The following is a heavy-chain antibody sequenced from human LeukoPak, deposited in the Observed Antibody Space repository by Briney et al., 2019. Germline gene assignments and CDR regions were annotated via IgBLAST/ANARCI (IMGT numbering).Heavy chain of an antibody. J-gene: IGHJ4*02. D-gene: IGHD3-10*01. CDR1: GFTFSSYE. V-gene: IGHV3-72*01. Sequence: GGSLRLSCAASGFTFSSYEMNWVRQAPGKGLEWVGRTRNKANSYTTEYAASVKGRFTISRDDSKSSLYLQMNSLKTEDTAVYYCARDDFYGSGSYRYWGQGTLVTVSS. CDR2: TRNKANSYTT. CDR3: ARDDFYGSGSYRY.